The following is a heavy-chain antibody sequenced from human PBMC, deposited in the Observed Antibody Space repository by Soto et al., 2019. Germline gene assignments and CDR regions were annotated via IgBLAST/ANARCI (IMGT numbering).Heavy chain of an antibody. J-gene: IGHJ5*02. Sequence: QVQLVQSGAEVKKPGSSVKVSCKASGDTFNRYAFNWVRQAPGQGLEWMGGIIPVFATTNYAQKFQDRVTITADDSTSTAYMELSSLTSDDTAVYYCARVSAFGGPDWFGPWGQGTLVTVSS. CDR1: GDTFNRYA. CDR3: ARVSAFGGPDWFGP. V-gene: IGHV1-69*01. D-gene: IGHD3-10*01. CDR2: IIPVFATT.